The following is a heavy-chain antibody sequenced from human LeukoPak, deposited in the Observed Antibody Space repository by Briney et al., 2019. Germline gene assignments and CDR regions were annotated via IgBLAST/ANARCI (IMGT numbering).Heavy chain of an antibody. CDR2: ISSSSTYI. CDR1: RFTFSSYN. J-gene: IGHJ4*02. Sequence: GGSLRLSCAASRFTFSSYNMNWVRQAPGKGLEWVSSISSSSTYIYSADSVKGRFTISRDNGKNSLYLQMNSLRAEDTAVYYCARDYSRPYYYDGSGYWYFDYWGQGTLVTVSS. V-gene: IGHV3-21*01. CDR3: ARDYSRPYYYDGSGYWYFDY. D-gene: IGHD3-22*01.